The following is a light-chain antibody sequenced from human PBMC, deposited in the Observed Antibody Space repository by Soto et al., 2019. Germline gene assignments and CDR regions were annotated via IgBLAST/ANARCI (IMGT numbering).Light chain of an antibody. V-gene: IGLV2-11*01. J-gene: IGLJ2*01. Sequence: QSALTQPRSVSGSPGQSVTISCTGTNSDVGGYNSVSWYQHHPGKAPKAVIYGVSRRPSGVPDRFSGSKSANTASLTISGLQAEDEADYYCXSYAGSYTFVVFGGGTQLTVL. CDR3: XSYAGSYTFVV. CDR1: NSDVGGYNS. CDR2: GVS.